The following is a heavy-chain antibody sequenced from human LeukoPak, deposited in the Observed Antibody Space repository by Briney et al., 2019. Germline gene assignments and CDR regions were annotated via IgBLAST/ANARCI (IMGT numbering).Heavy chain of an antibody. V-gene: IGHV4-59*08. CDR3: ARHWSSFDY. CDR1: GGSISSYY. CDR2: IYYSGST. Sequence: SETLSLTRTVSGGSISSYYWTWIRQPPGKGLEWIGYIYYSGSTNYNPSLKSRVTISVDTSKNQFSLKLSSVTAADTAVYYCARHWSSFDYWGQGTLVTVSS. D-gene: IGHD1-26*01. J-gene: IGHJ4*02.